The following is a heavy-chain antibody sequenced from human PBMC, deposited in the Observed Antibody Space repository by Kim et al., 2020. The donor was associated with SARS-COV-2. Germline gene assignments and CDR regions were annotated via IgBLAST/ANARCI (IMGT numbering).Heavy chain of an antibody. J-gene: IGHJ6*02. Sequence: SVKVSCKASGGTFSSYAISWVRQAPGQGLEWMGGIIPIFGTANYAQKFQGRVTITADESTSTAYMELSSLRSEDTAVYYCARDQGFGELTYYYGMDVWGQGTTVTVSS. CDR1: GGTFSSYA. D-gene: IGHD3-10*01. V-gene: IGHV1-69*13. CDR2: IIPIFGTA. CDR3: ARDQGFGELTYYYGMDV.